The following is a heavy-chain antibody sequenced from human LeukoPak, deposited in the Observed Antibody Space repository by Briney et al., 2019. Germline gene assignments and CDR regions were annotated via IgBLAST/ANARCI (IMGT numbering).Heavy chain of an antibody. CDR1: GFTFSDYY. V-gene: IGHV3-11*06. CDR2: ISSSSSYT. Sequence: GGSLRLSCAASGFTFSDYYMSWIRQAPGKGLEWVSYISSSSSYTNYADSVKGRFTISRDNVKNSLYLQMNSLGAEDTAVYYCARPYDTRGYFPDYWGQGTLVTVSS. D-gene: IGHD3-22*01. J-gene: IGHJ4*02. CDR3: ARPYDTRGYFPDY.